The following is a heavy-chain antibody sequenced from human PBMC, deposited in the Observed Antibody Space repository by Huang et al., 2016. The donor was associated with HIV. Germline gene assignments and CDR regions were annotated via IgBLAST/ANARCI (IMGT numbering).Heavy chain of an antibody. V-gene: IGHV4-59*01. Sequence: QVQLQESGPGLVTPSETLSLTCTVSGGSISSYYWSWIRQPPGKGLEWIGYMYYSGSTNDNPSLKSRGTISVDTSKNQFSLKRSSVTAADTAVYYCARSHSIHWGFNWFDPWGQGTLVTVSS. CDR2: MYYSGST. CDR3: ARSHSIHWGFNWFDP. J-gene: IGHJ5*02. D-gene: IGHD7-27*01. CDR1: GGSISSYY.